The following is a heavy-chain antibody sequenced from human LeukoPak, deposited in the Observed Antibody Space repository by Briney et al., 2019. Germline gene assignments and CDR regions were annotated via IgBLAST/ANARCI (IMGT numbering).Heavy chain of an antibody. CDR2: IYYSGST. D-gene: IGHD6-13*01. J-gene: IGHJ4*02. CDR1: GGSISSYY. Sequence: PSETLSLTCTVSGGSISSYYWSWIRQPPGKGLEWIGYIYYSGSTNYNPSLKSRVTISVDTSKNQFSLKLSSVTAADTAVYYCASRSYPGGIAAAGAIFDYWGQGTLVTVSS. V-gene: IGHV4-59*01. CDR3: ASRSYPGGIAAAGAIFDY.